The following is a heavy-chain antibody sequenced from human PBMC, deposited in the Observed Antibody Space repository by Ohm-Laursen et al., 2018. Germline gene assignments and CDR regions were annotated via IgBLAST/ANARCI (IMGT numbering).Heavy chain of an antibody. V-gene: IGHV3-7*01. CDR1: GFTFSSYW. CDR2: ISQDASEK. Sequence: SLRLSCAASGFTFSSYWMGWVRQAPGKGLEWVADISQDASEKQYVDSVRGRFTISRDNAKKSLYLQMNSLTAEDTAIYYCARDENRAHSIWGQGTLVTVSS. J-gene: IGHJ4*02. CDR3: ARDENRAHSI. D-gene: IGHD2/OR15-2a*01.